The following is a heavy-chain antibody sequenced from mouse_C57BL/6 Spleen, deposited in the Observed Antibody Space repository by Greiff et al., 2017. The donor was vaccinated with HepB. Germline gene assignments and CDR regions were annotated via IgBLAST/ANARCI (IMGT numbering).Heavy chain of an antibody. CDR2: ISSGSSTI. Sequence: EVQVVESGGGLVKPGGSLKLSCAASGFTFSDYGMHWVRQAPEKGLEWVAYISSGSSTIYYADTVKGRFTISRDNAKNTLFLQMTSLRSEDTAMYYCATYDGYYVGAYWGQGTLVTVSA. D-gene: IGHD2-3*01. J-gene: IGHJ3*01. CDR3: ATYDGYYVGAY. V-gene: IGHV5-17*01. CDR1: GFTFSDYG.